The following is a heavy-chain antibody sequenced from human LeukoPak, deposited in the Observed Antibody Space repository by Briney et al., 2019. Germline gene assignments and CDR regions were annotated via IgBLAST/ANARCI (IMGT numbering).Heavy chain of an antibody. CDR1: GGSISSSSYY. J-gene: IGHJ4*02. D-gene: IGHD3-10*01. Sequence: SETLSLTCTVSGGSISSSSYYWGWIRQPPGKGLEWIGSIYYSGSTYYNPSLKSRVTISVDTSKNQFSLKLSSVTAADTAVYYCARSMVRGVTTTDYWGQGTPVTVSS. V-gene: IGHV4-39*01. CDR3: ARSMVRGVTTTDY. CDR2: IYYSGST.